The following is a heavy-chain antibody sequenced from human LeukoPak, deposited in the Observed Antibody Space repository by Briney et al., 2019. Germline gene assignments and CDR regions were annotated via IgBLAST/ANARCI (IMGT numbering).Heavy chain of an antibody. Sequence: GGSLRLSCAASGFTFSSYSMNWVRQAPGKGLEWVSPISSSSSYIYYADSVKGRFTISRDNAKNSLYLQMNSLRAEDTAVYYCARDSYCSGGSCYSRGLDYWGQGTLVTVS. CDR1: GFTFSSYS. J-gene: IGHJ4*02. V-gene: IGHV3-21*01. CDR3: ARDSYCSGGSCYSRGLDY. D-gene: IGHD2-15*01. CDR2: ISSSSSYI.